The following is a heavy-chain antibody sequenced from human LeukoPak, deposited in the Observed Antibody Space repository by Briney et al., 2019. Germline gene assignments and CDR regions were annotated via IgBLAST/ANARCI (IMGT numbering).Heavy chain of an antibody. Sequence: ASVKVSCKASGYTFTGYYMHWVRQAPGQGLEWMGWINPNSGGTNYAQKFQGRVTMTRDTSISTAYMELSRLRSDDTAVYYCATREGSSSWYLFDYWGQRTLVTVSS. CDR3: ATREGSSSWYLFDY. J-gene: IGHJ4*02. CDR2: INPNSGGT. D-gene: IGHD6-13*01. V-gene: IGHV1-2*02. CDR1: GYTFTGYY.